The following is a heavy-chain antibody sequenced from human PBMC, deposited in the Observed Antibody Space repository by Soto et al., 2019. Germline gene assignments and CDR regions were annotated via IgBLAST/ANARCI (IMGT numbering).Heavy chain of an antibody. CDR3: AIDREGGSASSWQYYYYSYDMDV. J-gene: IGHJ6*03. Sequence: EVQLLESGGGLVQPGGSLRLSCAASGFTFSSYAMSWVRQAPGKGLEWVSAISGSGGSTYYADSVKGRVTISRDNSTNTLYLQLSSRRAEATAVYYCAIDREGGSASSWQYYYYSYDMDVCGRGPTVSVSS. CDR2: ISGSGGST. D-gene: IGHD6-13*01. V-gene: IGHV3-23*01. CDR1: GFTFSSYA.